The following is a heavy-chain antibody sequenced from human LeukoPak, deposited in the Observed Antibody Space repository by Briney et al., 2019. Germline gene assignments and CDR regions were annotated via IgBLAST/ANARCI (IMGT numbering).Heavy chain of an antibody. CDR1: GGSISSSSYY. V-gene: IGHV4-39*07. D-gene: IGHD3-3*01. Sequence: SETLSLTCTVSGGSISSSSYYWGWIRQPPGKGLEWIGSTYYSGSTYYNPSLKSRVTISVDTSKNQFSLKLSSVTAADTAVYYCARDLVFGVVIDYFDYWGQGTLVTVSS. CDR2: TYYSGST. J-gene: IGHJ4*02. CDR3: ARDLVFGVVIDYFDY.